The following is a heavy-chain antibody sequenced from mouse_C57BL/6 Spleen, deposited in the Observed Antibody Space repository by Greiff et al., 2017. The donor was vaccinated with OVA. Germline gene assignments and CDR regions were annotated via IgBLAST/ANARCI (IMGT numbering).Heavy chain of an antibody. J-gene: IGHJ3*01. CDR1: GYSFSSSW. Sequence: QVQLQQSGPELVKPGASVKLSCTASGYSFSSSWMNWVKQRPGRGLEWIGRIYPGDGDTNYNGTFKGKATLTADKSSSTAYMQLSSLTSEDSAVYFCARLGDPFAYWGQGTLVTVSA. CDR3: ARLGDPFAY. V-gene: IGHV1-82*01. CDR2: IYPGDGDT.